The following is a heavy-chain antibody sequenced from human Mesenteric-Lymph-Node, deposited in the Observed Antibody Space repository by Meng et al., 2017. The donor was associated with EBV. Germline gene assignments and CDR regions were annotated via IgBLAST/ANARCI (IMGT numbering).Heavy chain of an antibody. CDR3: ARVPSIIVVVPYYFDY. D-gene: IGHD3-22*01. CDR2: ISGYNGNT. CDR1: GYTFIEYG. V-gene: IGHV1-18*01. J-gene: IGHJ4*02. Sequence: HAGGRVKKPGPLVKVSCKHSGYTFIEYGVSWVRQAPVQGLEWMGWISGYNGNTNYAQKFHGRVTMTTDTSTSTAYMELRSLTSDDTAVYYCARVPSIIVVVPYYFDYWGQGTLVTVSS.